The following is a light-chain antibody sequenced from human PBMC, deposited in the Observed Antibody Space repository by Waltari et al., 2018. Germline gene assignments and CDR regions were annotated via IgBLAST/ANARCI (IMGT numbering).Light chain of an antibody. V-gene: IGKV3-20*01. CDR2: GTS. J-gene: IGKJ2*01. Sequence: EIVLTQSPGTLPLSPGERATVSCRASQSVSSSYLGWYQQKLGQAPRLLIYGTSTRASGIPDRFNGSGSGTDFSLTISRLEPEDFAVYYCQQYGSPPFTFGQGTKVEMK. CDR1: QSVSSSY. CDR3: QQYGSPPFT.